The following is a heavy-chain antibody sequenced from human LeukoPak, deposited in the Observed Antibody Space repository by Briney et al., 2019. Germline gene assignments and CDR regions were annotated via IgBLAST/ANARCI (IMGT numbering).Heavy chain of an antibody. CDR1: GGSISSYY. CDR3: ARQRTRLRYFDWIKDAFDI. J-gene: IGHJ3*02. CDR2: THTSGST. V-gene: IGHV4-4*07. Sequence: PSETLSLTCTVSGGSISSYYWSWIRQPAGKGLEWIGRTHTSGSTNYNPSLKSRVTMSGDTSKNQFSLKLSSVTAADTAVYYCARQRTRLRYFDWIKDAFDIWGQGTMVTVSS. D-gene: IGHD3-9*01.